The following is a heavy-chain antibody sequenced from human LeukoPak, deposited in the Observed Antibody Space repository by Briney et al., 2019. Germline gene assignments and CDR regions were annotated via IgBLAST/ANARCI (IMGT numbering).Heavy chain of an antibody. Sequence: ASVKVSCKASGYTFTGYYMHWVRQAPGQGLEWMGWINPNSGGTNYAQKFQGRVTMTRDTSISTAYMELSRLRSDDTAVHYCARGYYHDSSGYYGNGAFDIWGQGTMVTVSS. CDR3: ARGYYHDSSGYYGNGAFDI. CDR2: INPNSGGT. D-gene: IGHD3-22*01. J-gene: IGHJ3*02. CDR1: GYTFTGYY. V-gene: IGHV1-2*02.